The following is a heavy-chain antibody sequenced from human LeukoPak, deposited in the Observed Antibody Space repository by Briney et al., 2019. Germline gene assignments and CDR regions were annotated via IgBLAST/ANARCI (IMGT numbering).Heavy chain of an antibody. V-gene: IGHV5-51*01. Sequence: GESLKISCKGSGYSFTSDWIAWVRQMPGKGLEWMGIIFPGDSNTRYSPSFQGQVTISADKSISTAYLQWSSLKASDTAMYYCARQDGITMIVGPMDVWGQGTTVTVSS. D-gene: IGHD3-22*01. J-gene: IGHJ6*02. CDR2: IFPGDSNT. CDR1: GYSFTSDW. CDR3: ARQDGITMIVGPMDV.